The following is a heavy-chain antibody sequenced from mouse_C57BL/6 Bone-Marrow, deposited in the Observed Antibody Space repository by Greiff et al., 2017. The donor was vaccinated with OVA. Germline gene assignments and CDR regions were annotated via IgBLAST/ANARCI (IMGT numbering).Heavy chain of an antibody. CDR3: ARWLLPDY. D-gene: IGHD2-3*01. Sequence: VKLQESGPELVKPGASVKISCKASGYAFSSSWMNWVKQRPGKGLEWIGRIYPGDGDTNYNGKFKGKATLTADKSSSTAYMQLSSLTSEDSAVYFCARWLLPDYWGQGTTLTVSS. CDR2: IYPGDGDT. CDR1: GYAFSSSW. V-gene: IGHV1-82*01. J-gene: IGHJ2*01.